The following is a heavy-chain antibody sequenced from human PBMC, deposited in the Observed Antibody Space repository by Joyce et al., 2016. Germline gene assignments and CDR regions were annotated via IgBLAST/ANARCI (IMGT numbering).Heavy chain of an antibody. Sequence: EVQLVESGGGLVKPGGSLRLSCAASGFPFSSYSMSWVRQAPGKGLEWVSSLSSSSSYIEYTDSVKGRFTISRDNAKNSLYLQMNSLRVEDTAVYYCARSSYTNGIFDYWGQGTLVTVSS. V-gene: IGHV3-21*01. CDR1: GFPFSSYS. D-gene: IGHD2-8*01. CDR2: LSSSSSYI. J-gene: IGHJ4*02. CDR3: ARSSYTNGIFDY.